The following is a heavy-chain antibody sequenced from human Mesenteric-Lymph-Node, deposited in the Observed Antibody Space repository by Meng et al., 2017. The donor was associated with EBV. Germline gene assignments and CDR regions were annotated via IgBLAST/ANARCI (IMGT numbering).Heavy chain of an antibody. J-gene: IGHJ4*02. D-gene: IGHD1-26*01. CDR2: TYYRSKWYN. Sequence: PSGPGLVTPPQPRAPTRAISWDSVSSNSAAWNWIRQSPSRGLEWLGRTYYRSKWYNDYAVSVKSRITINPDTSKNQFSLQLNSVTPEDTAVYYCARGSGSYYDFDYWGQGTLVTVSS. CDR3: ARGSGSYYDFDY. V-gene: IGHV6-1*01. CDR1: WDSVSSNSAA.